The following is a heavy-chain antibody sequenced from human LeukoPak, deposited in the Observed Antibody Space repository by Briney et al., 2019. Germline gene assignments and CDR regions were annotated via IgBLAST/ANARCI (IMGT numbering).Heavy chain of an antibody. CDR3: AVPGPYYTNYGMDV. J-gene: IGHJ6*02. CDR1: GGSISSTNYY. Sequence: SETLSLTCTVSGGSISSTNYYWGWIRQPPGKGLEWIGNVYYTGSAYYNTSLKSRVTISVDTSKNQFSLKLSSVTAADTAVYYCAVPGPYYTNYGMDVWGQGTTVTVSS. V-gene: IGHV4-39*01. CDR2: VYYTGSA.